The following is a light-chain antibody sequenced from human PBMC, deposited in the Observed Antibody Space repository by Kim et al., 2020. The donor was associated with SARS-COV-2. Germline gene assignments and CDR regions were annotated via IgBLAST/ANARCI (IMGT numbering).Light chain of an antibody. Sequence: EIVMTQSPATLSVSPGERATLSCRASQSVSSNLALYQHTPCQAPRLFSYGASVMATGLPARFSGSVSGTEFTLTISILQSEELAVYYCQQYNNWPPLTFGGGTKLDIK. CDR1: QSVSSN. CDR2: GAS. J-gene: IGKJ4*01. CDR3: QQYNNWPPLT. V-gene: IGKV3D-15*03.